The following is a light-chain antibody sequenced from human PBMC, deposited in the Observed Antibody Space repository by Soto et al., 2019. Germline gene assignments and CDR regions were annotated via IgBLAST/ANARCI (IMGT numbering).Light chain of an antibody. CDR1: QSISSW. J-gene: IGKJ1*01. Sequence: DIQVTKSPSTLSASGGDRVSITCLASQSISSWLAWYQQKPVKAPKLLIYDASSLESGVPSRFSGSGSGTEFTLTISSLQPDDFATYYCQQYNSYPWTFGQGTKVDIK. V-gene: IGKV1-5*01. CDR3: QQYNSYPWT. CDR2: DAS.